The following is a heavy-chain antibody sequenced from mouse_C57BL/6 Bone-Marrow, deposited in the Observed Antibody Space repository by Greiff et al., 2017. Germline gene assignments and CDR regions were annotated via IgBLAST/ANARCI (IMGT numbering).Heavy chain of an antibody. Sequence: QVQLKQPGAELVRPGSSVKLSCKASGYTFTSYWMHWVKQRPIQGLEWIGNIDPSDSETHYNQKFKDKATLTVDKSSSTAYMQLSSLTSEDSAVYYCARYYDGGAWFAYWGQGTLVTVSA. D-gene: IGHD1-1*01. J-gene: IGHJ3*01. CDR2: IDPSDSET. CDR3: ARYYDGGAWFAY. V-gene: IGHV1-52*01. CDR1: GYTFTSYW.